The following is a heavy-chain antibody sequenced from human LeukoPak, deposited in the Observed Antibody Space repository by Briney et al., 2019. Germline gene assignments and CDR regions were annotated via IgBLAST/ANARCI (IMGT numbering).Heavy chain of an antibody. J-gene: IGHJ4*02. CDR1: GYTFTSYH. CDR2: MNPNSGNT. V-gene: IGHV1-8*02. CDR3: ARGSLGFGELH. Sequence: ASVKVSCKASGYTFTSYHMHWVRQATGQGLEWMGWMNPNSGNTGYAQKFQGRVTMTRNTSISTAYMELSSLRSEDTAVYYCARGSLGFGELHWGQGTLVTVSS. D-gene: IGHD3-10*01.